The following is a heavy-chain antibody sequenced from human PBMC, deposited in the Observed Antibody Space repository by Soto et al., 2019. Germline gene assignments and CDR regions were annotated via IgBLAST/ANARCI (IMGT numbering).Heavy chain of an antibody. V-gene: IGHV3-11*01. Sequence: QVQLVESGGGLVKPGGSLRLSCAASGFTFSDYYMSWIRQAPGKGLEWVSYISSSGSTIYYADSVKGRFTISRDNXKXXLYLQMNSLRAEDTAVYYCARYYGDYSKTNWYFDLWGRGTLVTVSS. CDR2: ISSSGSTI. CDR1: GFTFSDYY. J-gene: IGHJ2*01. D-gene: IGHD4-17*01. CDR3: ARYYGDYSKTNWYFDL.